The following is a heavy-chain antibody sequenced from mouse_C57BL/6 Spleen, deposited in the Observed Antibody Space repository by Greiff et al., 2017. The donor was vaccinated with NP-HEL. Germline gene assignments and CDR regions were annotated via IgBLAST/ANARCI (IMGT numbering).Heavy chain of an antibody. V-gene: IGHV5-4*03. J-gene: IGHJ2*01. CDR3: ARRDFDY. CDR2: ISDGGSYT. CDR1: GFTFSSYA. Sequence: DVMLVESGGGLVKPGGSLKLSCAASGFTFSSYAMSWVRQTPEKRLAWVATISDGGSYTYYPDNVKGRFTISRDKAKNNLYLQMSHLKSEDTAMYYCARRDFDYWGQGTTLTVSS.